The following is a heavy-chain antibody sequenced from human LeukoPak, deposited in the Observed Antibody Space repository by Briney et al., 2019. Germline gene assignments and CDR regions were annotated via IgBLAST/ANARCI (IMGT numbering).Heavy chain of an antibody. CDR1: GGSISSSSYY. CDR2: IYYSGST. Sequence: PSETLSLTCTVSGGSISSSSYYWGWIRQPPGKGLEWIVSIYYSGSTYYNPSLKSRVTISVDTSKNQFSLKLSSVTAADTAVYYCARDDSYGYFDYWGQGTLVTVSS. J-gene: IGHJ4*02. D-gene: IGHD4-17*01. V-gene: IGHV4-39*07. CDR3: ARDDSYGYFDY.